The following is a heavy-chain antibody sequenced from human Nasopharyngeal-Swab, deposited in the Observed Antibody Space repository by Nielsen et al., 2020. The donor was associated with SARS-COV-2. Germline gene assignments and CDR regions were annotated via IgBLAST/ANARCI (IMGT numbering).Heavy chain of an antibody. Sequence: GGSLRLSCAASGFTFSSYWMHWVRQAPGKGLVWVSRINSDGSSTSYADSVKGRFTISRDNAKNTLYLQMNSLRAEDTAVYYCAGDGVLYYYGMDVWGQGTTVTVSS. CDR1: GFTFSSYW. D-gene: IGHD6-13*01. J-gene: IGHJ6*02. CDR3: AGDGVLYYYGMDV. CDR2: INSDGSST. V-gene: IGHV3-74*01.